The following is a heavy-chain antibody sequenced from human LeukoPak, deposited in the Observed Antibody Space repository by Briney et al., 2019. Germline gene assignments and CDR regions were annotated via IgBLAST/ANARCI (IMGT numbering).Heavy chain of an antibody. Sequence: GGSLRLSCAASGFTFSSYWMSWVPQAPGKGLEWVANIKHDGSDKYYVDSLKGRFTISRDNAENSLYLQMNSLRDEDTAMYYCARSQSLGYWGQGTLVTVSS. CDR1: GFTFSSYW. CDR2: IKHDGSDK. J-gene: IGHJ4*02. CDR3: ARSQSLGY. V-gene: IGHV3-7*04.